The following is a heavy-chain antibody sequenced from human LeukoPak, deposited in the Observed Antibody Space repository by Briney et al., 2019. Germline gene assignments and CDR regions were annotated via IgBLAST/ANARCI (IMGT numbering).Heavy chain of an antibody. CDR3: ARSYTAMVIYFDY. D-gene: IGHD5-18*01. CDR1: GGSISSGSYY. Sequence: SETLSLTCTVSGGSISSGSYYWGWIRQPPGKGLEWIGTIYYSGSTYDNPSLKSRVTISVDTSKNQFSLKLSSMTATDTAVYYCARSYTAMVIYFDYWGQGTLVTVSS. CDR2: IYYSGST. J-gene: IGHJ4*02. V-gene: IGHV4-39*01.